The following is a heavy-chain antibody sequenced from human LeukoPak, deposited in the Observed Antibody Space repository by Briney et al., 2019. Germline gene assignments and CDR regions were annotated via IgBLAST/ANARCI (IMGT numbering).Heavy chain of an antibody. CDR1: GGSFSGYY. D-gene: IGHD6-6*01. J-gene: IGHJ4*02. Sequence: SETLSLTCAVYGGSFSGYYWSWIRQPPGKGLEWIGEINHSGSTNYNPSLKSRVTISVDTSKSQFSLKLSSVTAADTAVYYCASTARPGSYLDYWGQGTLVTVSS. V-gene: IGHV4-34*01. CDR2: INHSGST. CDR3: ASTARPGSYLDY.